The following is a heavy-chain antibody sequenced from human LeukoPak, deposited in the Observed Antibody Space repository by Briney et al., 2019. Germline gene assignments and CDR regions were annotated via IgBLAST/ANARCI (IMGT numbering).Heavy chain of an antibody. CDR2: IIPIFGTA. D-gene: IGHD2-15*01. V-gene: IGHV1-69*01. Sequence: SVKVSCKASGGPFSSYAISWVRQAPGQGLEWMGGIIPIFGTANYAQKFQGRVTITADESTSTAYMELSSLRSEDTAVYYCATAVAVGYYYYYMDVWGKGTTVTVSS. J-gene: IGHJ6*03. CDR3: ATAVAVGYYYYYMDV. CDR1: GGPFSSYA.